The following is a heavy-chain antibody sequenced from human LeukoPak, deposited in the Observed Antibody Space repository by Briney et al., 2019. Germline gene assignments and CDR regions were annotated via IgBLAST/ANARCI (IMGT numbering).Heavy chain of an antibody. CDR3: ASLLAGRDAFDI. V-gene: IGHV4-34*01. J-gene: IGHJ3*02. D-gene: IGHD3-3*02. Sequence: NASETLSLTYAVYGGSFSGYFWSWIRQPPGKGLEWIGEINHSGSTNYNPSLKSRVTISVDTSKNQFSLRLSSVTAADTAVYSCASLLAGRDAFDIWGQGTMVTVSS. CDR2: INHSGST. CDR1: GGSFSGYF.